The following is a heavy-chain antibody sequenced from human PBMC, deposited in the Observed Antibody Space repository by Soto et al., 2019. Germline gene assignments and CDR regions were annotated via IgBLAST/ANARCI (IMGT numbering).Heavy chain of an antibody. Sequence: SETLSLTCTVSGGSISSYYWSWIRQPPGKGLEWIGYIYYSDSINYNPSLKSRVIISDDTSKNQFFLRLSSVTAADTAVYYCARAYYASSGYSLDPWGQGILVTVSS. V-gene: IGHV4-59*01. CDR3: ARAYYASSGYSLDP. CDR1: GGSISSYY. CDR2: IYYSDSI. D-gene: IGHD3-22*01. J-gene: IGHJ5*02.